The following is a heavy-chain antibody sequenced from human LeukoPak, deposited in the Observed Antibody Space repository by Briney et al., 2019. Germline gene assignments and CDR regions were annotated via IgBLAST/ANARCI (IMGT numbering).Heavy chain of an antibody. Sequence: SETVSLTCTVSGGSISSYYWSWIRQPPGKGLEWIGYIYYSGSTNYNPSLKSRVTISVDTSKNQFSLKLSSVTAADTAVYYCAREAHYYDSSGYYLWFDPWGQGTLVTVSS. V-gene: IGHV4-59*01. D-gene: IGHD3-22*01. J-gene: IGHJ5*02. CDR2: IYYSGST. CDR3: AREAHYYDSSGYYLWFDP. CDR1: GGSISSYY.